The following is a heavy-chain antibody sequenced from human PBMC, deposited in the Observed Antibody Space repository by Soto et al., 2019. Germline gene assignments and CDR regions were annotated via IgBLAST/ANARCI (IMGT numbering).Heavy chain of an antibody. CDR2: IYYSGST. CDR3: ARGVVVAAPDY. J-gene: IGHJ4*02. CDR1: GGSISSGGYY. Sequence: SETLSLTCTVSGGSISSGGYYWSWIRQHPGKGLEWIGYIYYSGSTYYNPSLKSRVTISVDTSKNQFSLKLSSVTAADTAVYYCARGVVVAAPDYWGQGTLVTVS. V-gene: IGHV4-31*03. D-gene: IGHD2-15*01.